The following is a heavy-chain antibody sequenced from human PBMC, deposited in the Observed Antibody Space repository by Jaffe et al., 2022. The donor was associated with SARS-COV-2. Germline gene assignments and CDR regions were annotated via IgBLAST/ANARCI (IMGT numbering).Heavy chain of an antibody. D-gene: IGHD2-15*01. CDR3: VRLLGWSLDC. CDR1: GFTFSGHG. J-gene: IGHJ4*02. Sequence: QVQLVESGGGVVQPGRTLRLSCAASGFTFSGHGMNWVRQAPGKGLEWVAVIWYDGSKKWYADSVKGRFTISRDNSKNTLYLQMNSLRAEDTAVYYCVRLLGWSLDCWGQGTLVTVSS. V-gene: IGHV3-33*01. CDR2: IWYDGSKK.